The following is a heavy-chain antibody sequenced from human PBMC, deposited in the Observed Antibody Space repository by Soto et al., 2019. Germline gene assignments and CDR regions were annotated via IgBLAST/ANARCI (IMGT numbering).Heavy chain of an antibody. CDR3: AREGKTAFGDVLGPFDY. D-gene: IGHD3-3*01. V-gene: IGHV3-48*02. J-gene: IGHJ4*02. CDR2: INRNNGVV. Sequence: EVQLVESGGGLGQPGGSLRLSCAASGFTFSGYNMNWVRQAPGRGLEWVSYINRNNGVVSYADSVKGRFTISRDNAKNSMSLQMNSLRDEDTAVYYCAREGKTAFGDVLGPFDYWGQGMLVTVSS. CDR1: GFTFSGYN.